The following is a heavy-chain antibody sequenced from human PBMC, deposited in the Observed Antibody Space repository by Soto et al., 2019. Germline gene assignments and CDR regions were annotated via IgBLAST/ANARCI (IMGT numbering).Heavy chain of an antibody. J-gene: IGHJ5*02. CDR3: AHRTTSVTWWFDP. Sequence: QITLKESGARLGQPTQPLTLTCTFSGFVRTTSGVGVGWMRQPPGAVLEGLPLIYWYDDERYSPSLKSRLTITKDTSKNQVVLTTTIMDPADTATYFCAHRTTSVTWWFDPFTQGPLVTVSS. D-gene: IGHD4-17*01. CDR2: IYWYDDE. V-gene: IGHV2-5*01. CDR1: GFVRTTSGVG.